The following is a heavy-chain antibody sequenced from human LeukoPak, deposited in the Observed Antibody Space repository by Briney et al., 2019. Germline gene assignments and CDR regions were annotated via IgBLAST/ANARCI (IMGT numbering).Heavy chain of an antibody. J-gene: IGHJ4*02. CDR3: ARSSIAAAGNFDY. CDR2: MFHSGST. CDR1: GYSISSGHY. V-gene: IGHV4-38-2*02. D-gene: IGHD6-13*01. Sequence: SETLSLTCTVSGYSISSGHYWAWIRQSPEKELEWIASMFHSGSTYYNPTLKSRVTTSVDTSKNQFSLKLSSVTAADTAVYYCARSSIAAAGNFDYWGQGTLVTVSS.